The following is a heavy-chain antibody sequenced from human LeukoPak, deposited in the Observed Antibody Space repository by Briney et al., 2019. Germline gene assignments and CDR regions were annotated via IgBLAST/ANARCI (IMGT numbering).Heavy chain of an antibody. CDR2: ISGSVGST. CDR1: GFTFISYA. J-gene: IGHJ4*02. D-gene: IGHD3-10*01. V-gene: IGHV3-23*01. Sequence: PGGSLRLSRAASGFTFISYAMSWVRQAPGKGLEWVSAISGSVGSTYYADSVKGRFTISRDNSKNTLYLQMNCLRAEDTAVYYCAKDPQYVLLWFGELPQRGFDYWGQGTLVTVSS. CDR3: AKDPQYVLLWFGELPQRGFDY.